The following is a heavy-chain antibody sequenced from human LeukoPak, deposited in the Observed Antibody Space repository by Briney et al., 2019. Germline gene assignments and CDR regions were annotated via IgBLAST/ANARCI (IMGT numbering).Heavy chain of an antibody. J-gene: IGHJ4*02. Sequence: PSETLSLTCTVSGGSISSTSYYWSWIRQPPGKGLEWIGEINHSGSTNYNPSLKSRVTISVDTSKNQFPLKLSSVTAADTAVYYCARGWYYYDSSGYYYVQRRGAPSIRYFDYWGQGTLVTVSS. V-gene: IGHV4-39*06. D-gene: IGHD3-22*01. CDR1: GGSISSTSYY. CDR3: ARGWYYYDSSGYYYVQRRGAPSIRYFDY. CDR2: INHSGST.